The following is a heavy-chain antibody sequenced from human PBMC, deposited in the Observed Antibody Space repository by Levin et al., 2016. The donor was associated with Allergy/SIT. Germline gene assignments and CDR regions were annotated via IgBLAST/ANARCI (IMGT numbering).Heavy chain of an antibody. CDR3: AKVSAAGTWSIWYFDL. V-gene: IGHV3-30*18. CDR2: ISYDGSNK. J-gene: IGHJ2*01. D-gene: IGHD6-13*01. Sequence: VRQAPGKGLEWVAVISYDGSNKYYADSVKGRFTISRDNSKNTLYLQMNSLRAEDTAVYYCAKVSAAGTWSIWYFDLWGRGTLVTVSS.